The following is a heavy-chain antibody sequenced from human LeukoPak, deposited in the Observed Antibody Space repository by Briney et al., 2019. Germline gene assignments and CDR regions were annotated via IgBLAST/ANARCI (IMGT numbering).Heavy chain of an antibody. D-gene: IGHD3-16*01. J-gene: IGHJ4*02. CDR2: IHDDGILK. V-gene: IGHV3-7*01. CDR1: GFTFTAYA. CDR3: ARGRGWVDH. Sequence: GGSLRLSCAASGFTFTAYAMSWFRQAPGKGLEWVANIHDDGILKHYVDSVKGRFTISRDDAKNSVYLQLNSLRVEDTALYFCARGRGWVDHWGQGTRVTVSS.